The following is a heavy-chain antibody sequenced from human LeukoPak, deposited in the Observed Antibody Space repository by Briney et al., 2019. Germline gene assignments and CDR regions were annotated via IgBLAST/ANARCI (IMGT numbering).Heavy chain of an antibody. J-gene: IGHJ4*02. CDR3: ARHLPYYDILTGYYSYYFDY. V-gene: IGHV4-39*01. CDR2: IYYSGST. D-gene: IGHD3-9*01. CDR1: GGSISNLSYF. Sequence: SETLSLTCTVSGGSISNLSYFWGWIRQPPGKGLEWIGSIYYSGSTYYNPSLKSRVTISVDTSKNQFSLKLSSVTAADTAVYYCARHLPYYDILTGYYSYYFDYWGQGTLVTVSS.